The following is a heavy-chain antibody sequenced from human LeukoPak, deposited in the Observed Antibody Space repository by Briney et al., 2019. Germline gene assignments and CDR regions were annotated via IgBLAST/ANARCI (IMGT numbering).Heavy chain of an antibody. D-gene: IGHD3-10*01. V-gene: IGHV4-59*01. J-gene: IGHJ4*02. CDR2: IYYSGST. CDR1: SCPINIYH. Sequence: SETLSLTCTVPSCPINIYHWSCLPQPPGKALKGFVYIYYSGSTYYNPSLKSRVTISVDTSKNQFSLRLRSVTAADTAVYYCARDGGYGSGSYHKNWGQGTLVTVSS. CDR3: ARDGGYGSGSYHKN.